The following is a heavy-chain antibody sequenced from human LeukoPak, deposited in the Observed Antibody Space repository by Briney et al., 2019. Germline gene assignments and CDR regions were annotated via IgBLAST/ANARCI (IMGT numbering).Heavy chain of an antibody. CDR2: IRYDGSSQ. D-gene: IGHD6-13*01. CDR1: GFTFSTYG. CDR3: ANPAAGKPRLPMGGAFDI. Sequence: SGGSLRLSCAASGFTFSTYGMHWVRQAPGKGLEWVAFIRYDGSSQDYADSVKGRFTISRDNSKNTVSLQMNSLRDDDTAVYYCANPAAGKPRLPMGGAFDIWGQGTMVTVSS. J-gene: IGHJ3*02. V-gene: IGHV3-30*02.